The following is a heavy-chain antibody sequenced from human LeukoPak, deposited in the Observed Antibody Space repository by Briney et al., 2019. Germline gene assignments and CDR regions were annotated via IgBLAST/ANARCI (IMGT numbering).Heavy chain of an antibody. V-gene: IGHV1-46*01. Sequence: VASVKVSCKASGYTFTSYYMRWVRQAPGQGLEWMGIINPSGGSTSYAQKFQGRVTMTRDTSTSTVYMELSSLRSEDTAVYYCARAGSRGDYDILTGYYTFDYWGQGTLVTVSS. D-gene: IGHD3-9*01. CDR3: ARAGSRGDYDILTGYYTFDY. CDR2: INPSGGST. CDR1: GYTFTSYY. J-gene: IGHJ4*02.